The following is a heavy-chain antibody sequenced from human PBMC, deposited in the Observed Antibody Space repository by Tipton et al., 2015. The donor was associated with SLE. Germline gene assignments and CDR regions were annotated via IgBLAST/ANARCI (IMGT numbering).Heavy chain of an antibody. CDR1: GGSISSGGYY. V-gene: IGHV4-31*03. D-gene: IGHD3-9*01. CDR3: ARHGVDILTGYFRWFDP. CDR2: IYYSGST. J-gene: IGHJ5*02. Sequence: TLSLTCTVSGGSISSGGYYWSWIRQHPGKGLEWIGYIYYSGSTYYNPSLKSRVTISVDTSKNQFSLKLSSVTAADTAVYYCARHGVDILTGYFRWFDPWGQGTLVTVSS.